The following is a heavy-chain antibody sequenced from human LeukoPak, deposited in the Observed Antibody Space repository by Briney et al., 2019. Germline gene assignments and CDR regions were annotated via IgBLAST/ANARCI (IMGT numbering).Heavy chain of an antibody. D-gene: IGHD3-22*01. CDR3: ARAPQGRRIGGYPRPFFDY. CDR2: IYHSGST. Sequence: SETLSLTCTVSGGSISSGGYYWSWIRQPPGKGLEWIGYIYHSGSTYYNPSLKSRVTISVDRSKNQFSLKLSSVTAADTAVYYCARAPQGRRIGGYPRPFFDYWGQGTLVTVSS. V-gene: IGHV4-30-2*01. CDR1: GGSISSGGYY. J-gene: IGHJ4*02.